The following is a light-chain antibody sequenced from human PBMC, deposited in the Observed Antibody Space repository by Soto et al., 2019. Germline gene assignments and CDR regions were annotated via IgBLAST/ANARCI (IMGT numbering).Light chain of an antibody. CDR3: QQYNIWPPLYT. V-gene: IGKV3-15*01. CDR1: QTVSDN. Sequence: EIVLTQSPAILSASPGERATLSCRASQTVSDNLAWYQQKPGQSPRLLIYGASTRATDIPVRFSGSGSGTEFTLTISSLQSEDFAVYYCQQYNIWPPLYTFGHGNKL. CDR2: GAS. J-gene: IGKJ2*01.